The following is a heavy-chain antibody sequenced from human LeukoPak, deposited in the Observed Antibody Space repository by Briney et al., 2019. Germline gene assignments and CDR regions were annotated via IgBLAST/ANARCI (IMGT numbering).Heavy chain of an antibody. Sequence: SETLSLTCTVSGGSISSYYWSWIRQPPGKGLEWIGYIYYSGSTNYNPSLKSRVTISVDTSKNQFSLKLSSVTAADTAVYYCARSGKEYCFDPWGQGTLVTVSS. CDR1: GGSISSYY. CDR3: ARSGKEYCFDP. V-gene: IGHV4-59*01. D-gene: IGHD1-26*01. J-gene: IGHJ5*02. CDR2: IYYSGST.